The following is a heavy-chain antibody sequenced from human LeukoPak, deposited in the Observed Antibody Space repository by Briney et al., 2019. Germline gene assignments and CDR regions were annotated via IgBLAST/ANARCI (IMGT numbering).Heavy chain of an antibody. Sequence: GGSLRLSCEASGFTFSSYAITWVRQAPGKGLEWVSVIIGSGDNTYYADSVKGRFTISRDNSKNTVYLQMNSLRVDDTAIYYCAKDVPRFLEWLDDWGQGTLVTVSS. J-gene: IGHJ4*02. CDR1: GFTFSSYA. V-gene: IGHV3-23*01. CDR2: IIGSGDNT. CDR3: AKDVPRFLEWLDD. D-gene: IGHD3-3*01.